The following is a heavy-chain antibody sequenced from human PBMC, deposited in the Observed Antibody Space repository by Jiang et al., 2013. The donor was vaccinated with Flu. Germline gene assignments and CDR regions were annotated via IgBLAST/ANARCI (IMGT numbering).Heavy chain of an antibody. D-gene: IGHD1-7*01. CDR3: ARAGDNWNLGGGNWFDP. J-gene: IGHJ5*02. Sequence: GRVTITADKSTSTAYMELSSLRSEDTAVYYCARAGDNWNLGGGNWFDPWGQGTLVTVSS. V-gene: IGHV1-69*04.